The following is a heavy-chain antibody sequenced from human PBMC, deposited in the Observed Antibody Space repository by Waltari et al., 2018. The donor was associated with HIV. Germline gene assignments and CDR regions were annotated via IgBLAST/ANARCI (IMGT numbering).Heavy chain of an antibody. V-gene: IGHV3-48*01. CDR2: ISSSSSTI. D-gene: IGHD6-6*01. CDR3: ARARTAARPFLS. J-gene: IGHJ4*02. Sequence: EVQLVESGGGLVQPGGSLRLSCAASGFTFSSYSMNWVRQAPGKGLEWCSYISSSSSTIYYADSVKGRFTISRDNAKNSLYLQMNSLRAEDTAVYYCARARTAARPFLSWGQGTLVTVSS. CDR1: GFTFSSYS.